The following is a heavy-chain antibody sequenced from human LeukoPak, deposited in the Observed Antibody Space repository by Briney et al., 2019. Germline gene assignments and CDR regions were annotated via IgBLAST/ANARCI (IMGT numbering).Heavy chain of an antibody. CDR3: ARAQYCSGGSCYPSVGY. CDR2: ISSSSSTI. CDR1: GFTFSSYS. V-gene: IGHV3-48*01. Sequence: PGGSLRLSCAASGFTFSSYSMNWVRQAPGKGLEWVSYISSSSSTIYYADSVKGRFTVSRDNAKNSLYLQMNSLRAEDTAVYYCARAQYCSGGSCYPSVGYWGQGTLVTVSS. J-gene: IGHJ4*02. D-gene: IGHD2-15*01.